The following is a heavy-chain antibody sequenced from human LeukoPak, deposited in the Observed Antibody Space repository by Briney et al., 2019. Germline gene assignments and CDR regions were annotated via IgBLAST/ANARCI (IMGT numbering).Heavy chain of an antibody. V-gene: IGHV3-30*18. CDR1: GFTFSSYA. J-gene: IGHJ4*02. CDR3: AKGDWELGSTGYFDY. Sequence: GGSLRLSRAASGFTFSSYAMHWVRQAPGKGLEWVAVISYDGSSKYYADSVKGRFTISRDNSKNTLYVQMNSLRPEDTAVYYCAKGDWELGSTGYFDYWGQGTLVTVSS. D-gene: IGHD1-26*01. CDR2: ISYDGSSK.